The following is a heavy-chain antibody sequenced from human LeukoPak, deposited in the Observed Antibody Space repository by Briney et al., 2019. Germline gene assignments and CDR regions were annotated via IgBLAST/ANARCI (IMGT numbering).Heavy chain of an antibody. Sequence: RASVKVSCKGSGYSFRSYGINWVRQAPGQGLEWMGWISGYNGNTNYAQMVQGRVTMTTDTSTSTAYMELRSLRSDDTAMYYCARDVGDIVTIPATITVPWGQGTLLTVSS. J-gene: IGHJ5*02. CDR3: ARDVGDIVTIPATITVP. CDR1: GYSFRSYG. V-gene: IGHV1-18*01. CDR2: ISGYNGNT. D-gene: IGHD2-2*01.